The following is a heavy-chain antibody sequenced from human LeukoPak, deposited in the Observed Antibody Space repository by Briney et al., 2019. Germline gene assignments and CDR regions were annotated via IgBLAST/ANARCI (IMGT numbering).Heavy chain of an antibody. V-gene: IGHV3-30-3*01. D-gene: IGHD4-17*01. J-gene: IGHJ4*02. Sequence: GGSLRLSCAASGFTFSSYAMHWVRQAPGKGLEWVAVISYDGSNKYYADSMKGRFTISRDNTKNTLYLQMNSLRAEDTAVYYCARDHTTALDYWGQGTLVTVSS. CDR1: GFTFSSYA. CDR3: ARDHTTALDY. CDR2: ISYDGSNK.